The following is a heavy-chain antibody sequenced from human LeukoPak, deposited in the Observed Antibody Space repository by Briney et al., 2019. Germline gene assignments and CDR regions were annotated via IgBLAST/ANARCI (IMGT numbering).Heavy chain of an antibody. Sequence: GASVKVSCKASGGTFSSYAISWVRQAPGQRLEWMGWINAGNGNTKYSQKFQGRVTITRDTSASTAYMELSSLRSEDTAVYYCASVYGYCSGGSCYWGDYYYGMDVWGQGTTVTVSS. CDR2: INAGNGNT. V-gene: IGHV1-3*01. CDR3: ASVYGYCSGGSCYWGDYYYGMDV. CDR1: GGTFSSYA. D-gene: IGHD2-15*01. J-gene: IGHJ6*02.